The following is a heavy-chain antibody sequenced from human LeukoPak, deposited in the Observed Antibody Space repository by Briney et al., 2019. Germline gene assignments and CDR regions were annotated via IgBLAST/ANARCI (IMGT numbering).Heavy chain of an antibody. Sequence: GGSLRLSCAASGFSFNKEWMSWVRQALGKGLEWVGRIKDKAYGGTMDYAAPVKGRFTISRDDSKNTLYLQMNNLDTEDTAVYYCTTDPPGGFWGQGTLVTVSS. CDR2: IKDKAYGGTM. D-gene: IGHD6-25*01. J-gene: IGHJ4*02. CDR3: TTDPPGGF. CDR1: GFSFNKEW. V-gene: IGHV3-15*01.